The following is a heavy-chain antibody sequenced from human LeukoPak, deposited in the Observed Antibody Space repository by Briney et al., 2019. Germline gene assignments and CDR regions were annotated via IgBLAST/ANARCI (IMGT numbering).Heavy chain of an antibody. D-gene: IGHD5-18*01. CDR1: GYTFTSYD. CDR3: ARDTAMGYFDY. J-gene: IGHJ4*02. V-gene: IGHV1-2*02. CDR2: INPNSGGT. Sequence: ASVKVSCKASGYTFTSYDINWVRQATGQGLEWMGWINPNSGGTNYAQKFQGRVTMTRDTSISTAYMELSRLRSDDTAVYYCARDTAMGYFDYWGQGTLVTVSS.